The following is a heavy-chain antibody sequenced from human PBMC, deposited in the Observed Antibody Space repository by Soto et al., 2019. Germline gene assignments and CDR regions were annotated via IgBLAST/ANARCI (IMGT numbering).Heavy chain of an antibody. CDR1: GGSFRGYY. D-gene: IGHD3-22*01. CDR2: INHSGST. Sequence: PSETLSLTCSVYGGSFRGYYWSWIRQPPGKGLGWIGEINHSGSTYYNPSLKSRVTISVDTSKNQFSLKLGSVTAADTAVYFCERHSIWLLLSDYWGQGTLVTVSS. CDR3: ERHSIWLLLSDY. V-gene: IGHV4-34*01. J-gene: IGHJ4*02.